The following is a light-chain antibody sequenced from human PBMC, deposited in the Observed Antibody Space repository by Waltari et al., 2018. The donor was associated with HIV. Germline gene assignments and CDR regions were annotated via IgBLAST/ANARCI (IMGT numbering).Light chain of an antibody. Sequence: DIVMTQSPNSLAVSLGESATITCRSSRSTLYISNTQNYLAWYQQKPGQSPKVLIYCALTRASGVPDRFSGSGSGTNFSLTISSLQSDDVALYYCQQYYTIGPTFGGGTKVE. CDR2: CAL. CDR1: RSTLYISNTQNY. CDR3: QQYYTIGPT. J-gene: IGKJ4*01. V-gene: IGKV4-1*01.